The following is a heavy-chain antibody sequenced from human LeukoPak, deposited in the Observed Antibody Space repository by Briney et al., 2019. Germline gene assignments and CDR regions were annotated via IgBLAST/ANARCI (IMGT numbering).Heavy chain of an antibody. CDR3: ARENYYDSSHGMDV. CDR2: IYSSGST. D-gene: IGHD3-22*01. Sequence: PSETLSLTRTVSGGSISSGGYYWTWIRQHPGKGLEWIGYIYSSGSTYYNPSLKSRVTISVDTSKNQFSLKLTSVTAADTAVYYCARENYYDSSHGMDVWGQGTTVTVSS. J-gene: IGHJ6*02. CDR1: GGSISSGGYY. V-gene: IGHV4-31*03.